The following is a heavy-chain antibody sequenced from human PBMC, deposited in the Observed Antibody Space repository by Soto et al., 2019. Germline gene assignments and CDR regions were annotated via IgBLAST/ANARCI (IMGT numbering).Heavy chain of an antibody. J-gene: IGHJ6*02. CDR1: GFSFRNYA. Sequence: DEQLVESGGGSLQPGGSLRLSCAASGFSFRNYAMAWVRQSPGKGLEWVSLVSSGGGSTNYADSVKGRFSISRDNSQNMLYLQMNALRCEDTALYYCAKLKGGLGRFYGMDAWGQGTMVIVS. V-gene: IGHV3-23*04. CDR2: VSSGGGST. CDR3: AKLKGGLGRFYGMDA. D-gene: IGHD3-3*01.